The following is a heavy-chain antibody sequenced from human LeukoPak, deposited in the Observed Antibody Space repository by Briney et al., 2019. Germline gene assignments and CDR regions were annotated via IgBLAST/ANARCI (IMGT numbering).Heavy chain of an antibody. V-gene: IGHV1-69*13. CDR3: ANPGGQLVPHY. CDR1: GGTFSSYA. J-gene: IGHJ4*02. D-gene: IGHD6-13*01. Sequence: ASVKVSCKASGGTFSSYAISWVRQAPGQGLEWMGGIIPIFGTANYAQKFQGRVTITADESTSTAYMELSSLRSEDTAVYYCANPGGQLVPHYWGQGTLVTVSS. CDR2: IIPIFGTA.